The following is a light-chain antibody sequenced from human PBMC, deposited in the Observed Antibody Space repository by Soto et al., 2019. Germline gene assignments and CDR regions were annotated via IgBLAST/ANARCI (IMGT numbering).Light chain of an antibody. V-gene: IGKV3-20*01. CDR3: QQYGSYHRT. Sequence: EIVLTQSPGTLSLSPGERATLSCRASQSVSSSYLAWYQQKPGQAPRLLIYGASSRPTGIPDRFSGSGSGTDFTLNIIRLEPEDFTVYYCQQYGSYHRTFGQGTKVEIK. CDR2: GAS. J-gene: IGKJ1*01. CDR1: QSVSSSY.